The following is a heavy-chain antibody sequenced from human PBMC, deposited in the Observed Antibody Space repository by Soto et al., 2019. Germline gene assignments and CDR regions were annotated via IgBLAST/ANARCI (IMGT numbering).Heavy chain of an antibody. Sequence: EVQLVESGGGLVQPGGSLRLSCVVSGFTFSSYWMAWVRQAPGKGLEWLANIKPDGSDKYHVDSVEGRFTISRDNAKDSLYLQLNSLRAEDAAVYYCVRDSKVHTGEGGDYWGRGTLVTVSS. CDR1: GFTFSSYW. V-gene: IGHV3-7*01. CDR3: VRDSKVHTGEGGDY. CDR2: IKPDGSDK. J-gene: IGHJ4*02. D-gene: IGHD1-1*01.